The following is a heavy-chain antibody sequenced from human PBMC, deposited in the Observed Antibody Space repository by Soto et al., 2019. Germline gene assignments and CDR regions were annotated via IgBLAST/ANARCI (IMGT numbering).Heavy chain of an antibody. J-gene: IGHJ6*02. Sequence: ESGPTLVNPTRTLTLTCTFSGFSLSTSGMCVSWIRQPPGKALEWLALIDWDDDKYYSTSLKTRLTISKDTSKNQVVLTMTNMDPVDTATYYCARIWVDFWSGYSSGAYYYGMDVWGQGTTVTVSS. D-gene: IGHD3-3*01. CDR1: GFSLSTSGMC. CDR3: ARIWVDFWSGYSSGAYYYGMDV. V-gene: IGHV2-70*01. CDR2: IDWDDDK.